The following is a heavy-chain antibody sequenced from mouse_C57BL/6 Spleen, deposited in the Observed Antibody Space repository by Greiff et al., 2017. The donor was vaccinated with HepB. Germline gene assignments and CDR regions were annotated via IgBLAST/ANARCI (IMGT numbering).Heavy chain of an antibody. CDR3: AMEGYYVSYFAD. J-gene: IGHJ3*01. D-gene: IGHD1-1*02. CDR1: GYTFTSYW. Sequence: QVQLQQPGAELVKPGDSVKLSCKASGYTFTSYWMHWVKQSPGQGLEWIGMIHPNSGSTNYNEKFKSKATLTVDKSSSTAYMQLSILTSEDSAVYSCAMEGYYVSYFADWGQGTLVTVSA. CDR2: IHPNSGST. V-gene: IGHV1-64*01.